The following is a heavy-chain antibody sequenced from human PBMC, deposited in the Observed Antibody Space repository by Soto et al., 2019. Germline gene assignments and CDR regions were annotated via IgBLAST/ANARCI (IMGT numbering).Heavy chain of an antibody. CDR2: IWYDGSNK. CDR3: ARGGSSSWYPPFDY. Sequence: QVQLVESGGGVVQPGRSLRLSCAASGFTFSSYGMHWVRQAPGKGLEWVAVIWYDGSNKYYADSVKGRFTISRDNSKNTVYLQRNSLRAEDTAVYYCARGGSSSWYPPFDYWGQGTLVTVSS. V-gene: IGHV3-33*01. D-gene: IGHD6-13*01. J-gene: IGHJ4*02. CDR1: GFTFSSYG.